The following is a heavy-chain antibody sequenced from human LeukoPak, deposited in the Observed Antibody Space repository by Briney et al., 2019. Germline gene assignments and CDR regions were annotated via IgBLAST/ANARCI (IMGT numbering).Heavy chain of an antibody. CDR3: AKTSDYYDSPQGWFDP. CDR2: IYYSGST. V-gene: IGHV4-59*01. J-gene: IGHJ5*02. Sequence: PSETLSLTCTVSGGSISSYYWSWIRQPPGKGLEWIGYIYYSGSTNYNPSLKSRVTISVDTSKNQFSLKLSSVTAADTAVYYCAKTSDYYDSPQGWFDPWGQGTLVTVSS. CDR1: GGSISSYY. D-gene: IGHD3-22*01.